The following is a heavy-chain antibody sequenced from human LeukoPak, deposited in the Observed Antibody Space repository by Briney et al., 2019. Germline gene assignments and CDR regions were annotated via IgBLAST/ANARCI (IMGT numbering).Heavy chain of an antibody. CDR1: GGTFSSYA. D-gene: IGHD2/OR15-2a*01. CDR3: AGTTFQRDYYFDY. J-gene: IGHJ4*02. CDR2: IIPIFGTA. V-gene: IGHV1-69*05. Sequence: SVKVSCKASGGTFSSYAISWVRQAPGQGLEWMGGIIPIFGTANYAQKFQGRVTITTDEPTSTAYMELSSLRSEDTAVYYCAGTTFQRDYYFDYWGQGTLVTVSS.